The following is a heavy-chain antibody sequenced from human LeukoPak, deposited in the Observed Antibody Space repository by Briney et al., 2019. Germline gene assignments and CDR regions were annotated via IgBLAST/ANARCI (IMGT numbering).Heavy chain of an antibody. CDR3: TRGSTAYYYMDV. V-gene: IGHV4-59*01. D-gene: IGHD5-18*01. Sequence: SETLSLTCTVSGGSISSYYWSWIRQPPGKGLEWIGYIYYSGSTNYNPSLKSRVTISVDTSKNQFSLKLSSVTAADTAVYYCTRGSTAYYYMDVWGKGTTVTISS. CDR1: GGSISSYY. J-gene: IGHJ6*03. CDR2: IYYSGST.